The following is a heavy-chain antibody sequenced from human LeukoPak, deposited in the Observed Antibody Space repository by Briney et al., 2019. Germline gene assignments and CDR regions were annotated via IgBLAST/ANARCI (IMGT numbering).Heavy chain of an antibody. D-gene: IGHD2-2*02. Sequence: GGSLRLSCAASGFVFSTYSMNWVRQAPGKGLEWVSYISSSNSAIYYADSVRGRFTISRDNAKNSLYLRMNSLRDEDTAVYYCARGPQLLLYLYYFDYWGQGTLVTVSS. CDR2: ISSSNSAI. J-gene: IGHJ4*02. V-gene: IGHV3-48*02. CDR3: ARGPQLLLYLYYFDY. CDR1: GFVFSTYS.